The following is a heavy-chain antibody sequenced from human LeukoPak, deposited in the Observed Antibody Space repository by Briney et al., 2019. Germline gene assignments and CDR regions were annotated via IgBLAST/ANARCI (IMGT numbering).Heavy chain of an antibody. Sequence: GGSLRLSCAASGFSVNGNYWHWVRQAPGKAPQWISIIYNDGKTRYADSVRGRFTFSRDNSKNTLYLQMDSLRAKDTAVYYCAGGDYPLSYWGQGSLVTVSS. CDR3: AGGDYPLSY. D-gene: IGHD4-17*01. V-gene: IGHV3-66*01. CDR1: GFSVNGNY. CDR2: IYNDGKT. J-gene: IGHJ4*02.